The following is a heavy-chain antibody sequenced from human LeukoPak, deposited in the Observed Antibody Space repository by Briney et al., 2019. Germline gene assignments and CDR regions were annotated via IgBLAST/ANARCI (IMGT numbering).Heavy chain of an antibody. Sequence: SETLSLTCAVYGGSFSGYYWSWIRQPPGKGLEWIGEINHSGSTNYNPSLKSRVTISVDTSKNQFSLKLSSVTAADTAVYYCARVKREWLSKYRNFEYWGQGTLVTVSS. J-gene: IGHJ4*02. V-gene: IGHV4-34*01. D-gene: IGHD3-3*01. CDR2: INHSGST. CDR3: ARVKREWLSKYRNFEY. CDR1: GGSFSGYY.